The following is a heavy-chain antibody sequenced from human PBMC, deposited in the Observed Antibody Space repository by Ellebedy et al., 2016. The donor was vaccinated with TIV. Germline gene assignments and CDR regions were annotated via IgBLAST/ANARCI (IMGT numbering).Heavy chain of an antibody. Sequence: GESLKISXAASGFTFSTYGMHWVRQAPGKGLEWVALISHDGNNEYFVDSVRGRFTISRDNAKNTLYLQMNSLRAEDTAVYYCSSINEGDVDKWGQGTLVTVSS. D-gene: IGHD2-8*01. CDR2: ISHDGNNE. CDR3: SSINEGDVDK. CDR1: GFTFSTYG. V-gene: IGHV3-30*03. J-gene: IGHJ4*02.